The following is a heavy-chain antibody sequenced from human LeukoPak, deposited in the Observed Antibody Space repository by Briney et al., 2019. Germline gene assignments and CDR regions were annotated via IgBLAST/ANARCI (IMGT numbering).Heavy chain of an antibody. CDR3: ARDGYDSSGYPWGRFDP. Sequence: ASVKVSCKASGYPVNSFYTHWVRQAPGQGLEWVGIIYPSGGSASFTQKFQGRVTMTRDTSTSTFYMELSSLRSEDTAVYYCARDGYDSSGYPWGRFDPWGQGTLVTVSS. D-gene: IGHD3-22*01. J-gene: IGHJ5*02. V-gene: IGHV1-46*02. CDR2: IYPSGGSA. CDR1: GYPVNSFY.